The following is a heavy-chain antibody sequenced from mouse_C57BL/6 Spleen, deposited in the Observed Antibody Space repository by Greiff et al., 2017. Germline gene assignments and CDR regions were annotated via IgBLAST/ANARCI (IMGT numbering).Heavy chain of an antibody. CDR1: GFTFSSSA. D-gene: IGHD3-2*02. Sequence: EVQLVESGEGLVKPGGSLKLSCAASGFTFSSSAMSWVRQTPEKRLEWVAYISSGGDYIYYADTVKGRFTISRDNARNTLYLQMSSLKSEDTAMYYCSRDGRQHSLGCFEYWGQGTTLTVSA. CDR2: ISSGGDYI. V-gene: IGHV5-9-1*02. CDR3: SRDGRQHSLGCFEY. J-gene: IGHJ2*01.